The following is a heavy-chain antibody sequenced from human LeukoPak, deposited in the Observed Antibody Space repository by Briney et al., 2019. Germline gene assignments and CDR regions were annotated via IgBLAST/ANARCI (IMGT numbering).Heavy chain of an antibody. CDR3: ARDLYDSSGYYFGH. J-gene: IGHJ4*02. Sequence: GGSLRLSCTGSGFIFDNYALSWFRRAPGKGLEWVGFIRSKAFGGTGEYASAVKGRFIISRDDSKNIAYLQMKSLKIEDTAVYYCARDLYDSSGYYFGHWGQGTLVTVSS. CDR2: IRSKAFGGTG. CDR1: GFIFDNYA. V-gene: IGHV3-49*03. D-gene: IGHD3-22*01.